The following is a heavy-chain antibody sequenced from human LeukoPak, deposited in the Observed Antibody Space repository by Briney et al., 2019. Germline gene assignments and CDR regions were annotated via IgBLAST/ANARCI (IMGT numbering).Heavy chain of an antibody. CDR3: ARRSVRGYYYDSSGYYYY. CDR1: GGSISSYY. D-gene: IGHD3-22*01. V-gene: IGHV4-59*12. J-gene: IGHJ4*02. CDR2: IYYSGST. Sequence: SETLSLTCIVSGGSISSYYWSWIRQPPGKGLEWIGYIYYSGSTNYNPSLKSRVTISVDTSKNQFSLKLSSVTAADTAVYYCARRSVRGYYYDSSGYYYYWGQGTLVTVSS.